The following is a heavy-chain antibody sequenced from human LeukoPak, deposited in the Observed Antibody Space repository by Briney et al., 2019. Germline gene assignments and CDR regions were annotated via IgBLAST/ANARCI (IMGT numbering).Heavy chain of an antibody. CDR3: ARNHYGYMEV. J-gene: IGHJ6*03. Sequence: GGSLRLSCAASGFTFSGYWMHWVRQAPGKGLVWFSKIKPDGSNIDYADSAKGRFTISRDNAKNTLYLQMNSLRAEDTAVYYCARNHYGYMEVWGKGTTVTVS. CDR1: GFTFSGYW. CDR2: IKPDGSNI. V-gene: IGHV3-74*01.